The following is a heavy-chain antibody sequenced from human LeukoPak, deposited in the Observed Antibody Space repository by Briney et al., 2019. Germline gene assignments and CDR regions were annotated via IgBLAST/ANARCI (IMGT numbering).Heavy chain of an antibody. V-gene: IGHV3-53*01. J-gene: IGHJ4*02. D-gene: IGHD3-22*01. CDR1: GFTVSSNY. CDR2: IYSGGST. CDR3: ARDGYYDSSGYEGDY. Sequence: PGGSLRLSCAASGFTVSSNYMSWVRQAPGKGLEWVLVIYSGGSTYYADSVKGRFTISRDNSKNTLYLQMNSLRAEDTAVYYCARDGYYDSSGYEGDYWGQGTLVTVSS.